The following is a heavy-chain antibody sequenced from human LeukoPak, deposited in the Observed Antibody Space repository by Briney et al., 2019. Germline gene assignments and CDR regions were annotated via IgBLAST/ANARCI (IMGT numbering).Heavy chain of an antibody. J-gene: IGHJ3*02. CDR1: GGSISSYY. V-gene: IGHV4-59*01. CDR2: IYYSGST. Sequence: SETLSLTCTVSGGSISSYYWSWIRQPPGKGLEWIGYIYYSGSTNYNPSLKSRVTISVDTSKNQFSLKLSSVTAADTAVYYCARVGIGRDPFSYDAFDIWGQGTMVTVSS. CDR3: ARVGIGRDPFSYDAFDI.